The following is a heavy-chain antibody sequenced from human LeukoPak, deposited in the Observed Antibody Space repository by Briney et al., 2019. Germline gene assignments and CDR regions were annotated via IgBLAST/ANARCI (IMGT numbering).Heavy chain of an antibody. Sequence: PGGSLRLSCAASGFPFSDYAMTWVRQTPGKGLEWVSVISGGGDSVDYADPMKGRFTISRDNSKNTLYLQMYSLRAEDTALYYCAKLGCTGTPCYANYWGQGTLVTVSS. CDR1: GFPFSDYA. CDR2: ISGGGDSV. J-gene: IGHJ4*02. D-gene: IGHD2-2*01. V-gene: IGHV3-23*01. CDR3: AKLGCTGTPCYANY.